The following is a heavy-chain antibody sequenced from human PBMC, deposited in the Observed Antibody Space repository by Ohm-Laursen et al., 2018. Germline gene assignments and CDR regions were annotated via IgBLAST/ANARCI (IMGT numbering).Heavy chain of an antibody. CDR1: GGSISSYY. CDR2: VYYSGST. CDR3: ARAYYDSSGYFYSFDY. Sequence: TLSLTCTVSGGSISSYYWSWIRQPPGRGLEWIGYVYYSGSTNYNPSLKSRVTISIDTSKNKFSLNLSSVTAADTAVYYCARAYYDSSGYFYSFDYWGQGNLVTVSS. V-gene: IGHV4-59*01. J-gene: IGHJ4*02. D-gene: IGHD3-22*01.